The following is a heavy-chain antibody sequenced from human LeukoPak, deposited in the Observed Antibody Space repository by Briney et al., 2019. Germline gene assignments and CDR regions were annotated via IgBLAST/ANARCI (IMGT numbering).Heavy chain of an antibody. D-gene: IGHD3-16*01. V-gene: IGHV4-59*01. J-gene: IGHJ5*02. CDR1: GGSISSYY. Sequence: SETLSLTCTVSGGSISSYYWSWIRQPPGKGLEWIGYIYYSGSTNYNPSLKSRVTISVDTSKNQFSLKLSSVTAADTAVYYCAGDWGVGRMPKSRFDPWGQGTLVTVSS. CDR3: AGDWGVGRMPKSRFDP. CDR2: IYYSGST.